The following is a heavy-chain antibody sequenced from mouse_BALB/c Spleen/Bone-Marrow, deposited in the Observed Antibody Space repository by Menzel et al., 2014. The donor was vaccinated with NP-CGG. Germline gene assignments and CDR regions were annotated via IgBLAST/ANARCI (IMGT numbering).Heavy chain of an antibody. J-gene: IGHJ4*01. CDR2: LSPGDGDT. CDR3: ARWITTVVAPYVMDY. V-gene: IGHV1-80*01. D-gene: IGHD1-1*01. Sequence: VQLQQSGAALVRPGSSVKLSCKASGYAFSSYWMPCVKLLLGQCLAWLGQLSPGDGDTNYNGKFKGKATLTADKSSSTAYMQLSSLTSEDSAVYFCARWITTVVAPYVMDYWGQGTSVTV. CDR1: GYAFSSYW.